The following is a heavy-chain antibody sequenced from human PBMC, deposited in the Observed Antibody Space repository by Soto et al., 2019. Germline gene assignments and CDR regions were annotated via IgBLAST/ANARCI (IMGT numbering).Heavy chain of an antibody. CDR2: ISGSDGST. J-gene: IGHJ4*02. V-gene: IGHV3-23*01. D-gene: IGHD3-3*01. CDR3: AKDYDFWSGYYTPFDY. Sequence: EVQLLESGGGLVQPGGSLRLSCAASGFTLRNYVMNWVRQAPGKGLEWVSAISGSDGSTYYADSVGGRFTISRDNSKNTLYLQMNSLRAEDTAVYYCAKDYDFWSGYYTPFDYWGQGTLVTVSS. CDR1: GFTLRNYV.